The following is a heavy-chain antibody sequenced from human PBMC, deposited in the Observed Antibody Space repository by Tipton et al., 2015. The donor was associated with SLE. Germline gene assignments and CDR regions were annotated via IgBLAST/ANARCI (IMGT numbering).Heavy chain of an antibody. CDR3: AREEGRIAARGGYFDY. CDR1: GFTFSSYW. Sequence: SLRLSCAASGFTFSSYWMSWVRQAPGKGLEWVANIKQDGSEKYYVDSVKGRFTISRDNAKNSLYLQMNSLRAEDTAVYYCAREEGRIAARGGYFDYWGQGTLVTVSS. J-gene: IGHJ4*02. V-gene: IGHV3-7*03. D-gene: IGHD6-6*01. CDR2: IKQDGSEK.